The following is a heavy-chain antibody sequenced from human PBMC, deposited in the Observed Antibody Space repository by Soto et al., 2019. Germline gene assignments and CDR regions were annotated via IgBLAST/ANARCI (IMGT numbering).Heavy chain of an antibody. Sequence: GGSLRLSCAASGFTFSSYAMSWVRQAPGKGLEWVSAISGSGGSTYYADSVKGRFTISRDNSKNTLYLQMNSLRAEDTAVYYCAKDSGDIVATIWSLSSYGMDVWGQGTTVTVSS. CDR3: AKDSGDIVATIWSLSSYGMDV. D-gene: IGHD5-12*01. CDR2: ISGSGGST. V-gene: IGHV3-23*01. CDR1: GFTFSSYA. J-gene: IGHJ6*02.